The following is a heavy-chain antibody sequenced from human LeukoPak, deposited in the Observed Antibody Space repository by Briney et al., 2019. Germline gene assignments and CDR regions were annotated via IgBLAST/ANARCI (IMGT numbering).Heavy chain of an antibody. V-gene: IGHV4-39*07. Sequence: TSETLSLTCTVSGGSISSSSYYWGWIRQPPGKGLEWIGSIYYSGSTYYNPSLKSRVTISVDTSKNQFSLKLTSVTAADTAVYYCARVAYDSSSWYYYGMDVWGQGTTVTVSS. J-gene: IGHJ6*02. CDR1: GGSISSSSYY. D-gene: IGHD6-13*01. CDR2: IYYSGST. CDR3: ARVAYDSSSWYYYGMDV.